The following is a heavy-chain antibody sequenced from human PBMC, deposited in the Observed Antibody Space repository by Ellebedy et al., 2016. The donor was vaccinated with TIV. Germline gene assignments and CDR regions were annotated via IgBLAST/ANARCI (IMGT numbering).Heavy chain of an antibody. CDR1: GYTFTSYD. Sequence: AASVKVSCKASGYTFTSYDINWVRQATGQGLEWMGWINPNSGGTNYAQKFQGWVTMTRDTSISTAYMELSRLRSDDTAVYYCARGGHSIEIDYWGQGTLVTVSS. D-gene: IGHD3-3*02. CDR3: ARGGHSIEIDY. V-gene: IGHV1-2*04. CDR2: INPNSGGT. J-gene: IGHJ4*02.